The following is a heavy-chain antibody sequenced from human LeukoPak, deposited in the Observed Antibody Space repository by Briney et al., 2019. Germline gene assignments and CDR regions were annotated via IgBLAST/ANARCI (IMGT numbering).Heavy chain of an antibody. CDR3: AREGRGYCSSTSCYKFDY. Sequence: ASVKVSCKASGGTFNYYAFNWLRQAPGQGLEWMGGIIPIFGTANYAQNFQGRVTITTDESTSTAYMELRSLRSDDTAVYYCAREGRGYCSSTSCYKFDYWGQGTLVTVSS. CDR2: IIPIFGTA. J-gene: IGHJ4*02. V-gene: IGHV1-69*05. D-gene: IGHD2-2*02. CDR1: GGTFNYYA.